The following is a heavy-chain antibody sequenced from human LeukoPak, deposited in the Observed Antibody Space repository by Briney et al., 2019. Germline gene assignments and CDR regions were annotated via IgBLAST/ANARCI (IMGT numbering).Heavy chain of an antibody. V-gene: IGHV4-39*07. Sequence: PSETLSLTCTVTGGSISSSSYYWGWIRQPPGKGLEWIGSIYYSGSTYYNPSLKSRVTISVDTSKNQFSLKLSSVTAADTAVYYCARENARDGYNLLDYWGQGTLVTVSS. CDR1: GGSISSSSYY. CDR3: ARENARDGYNLLDY. D-gene: IGHD5-24*01. J-gene: IGHJ4*02. CDR2: IYYSGST.